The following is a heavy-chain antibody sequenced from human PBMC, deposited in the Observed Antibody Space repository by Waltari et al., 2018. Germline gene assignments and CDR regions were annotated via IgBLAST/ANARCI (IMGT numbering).Heavy chain of an antibody. CDR2: VFPADSET. Sequence: EVQLVQSGGEIKKPGEALKISGQGSGDSFPNYGIGRVRQLPGKGPEWMGSVFPADSETRYSPFFLGQVTVSADKSITTAYLQWSSLKTSDTGIYYCARRVGATGYFDLWGLGTLVTVSS. CDR1: GDSFPNYG. J-gene: IGHJ4*02. D-gene: IGHD1-26*01. V-gene: IGHV5-51*01. CDR3: ARRVGATGYFDL.